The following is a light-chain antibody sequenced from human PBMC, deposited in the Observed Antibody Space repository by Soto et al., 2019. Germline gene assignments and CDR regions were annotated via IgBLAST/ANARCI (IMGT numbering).Light chain of an antibody. V-gene: IGKV1-39*01. CDR2: AAS. CDR1: QSISNY. Sequence: DIQMTQSPSSLSASIGDRVTITCRAGQSISNYLKWYQQKPGKAPKLLIYAASSLQSGVPSRFSGSGSGTDLTLTISSLQPEDFATYYCQQSYSTPRTFGQGTKLEIK. J-gene: IGKJ2*01. CDR3: QQSYSTPRT.